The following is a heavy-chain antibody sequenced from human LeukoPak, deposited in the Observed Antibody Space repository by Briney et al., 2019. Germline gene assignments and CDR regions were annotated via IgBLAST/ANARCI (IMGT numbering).Heavy chain of an antibody. Sequence: SETLSLTCAVYGGSFSGYYWSWIRQPPGKGLEWIGEINHSGSTNYNPSLKSRVTISVDTSKNQFSLKLSSVTAADTAVCYCARGRRYSYGYRYYFDYWGQGTLVTVSS. CDR1: GGSFSGYY. D-gene: IGHD5-18*01. V-gene: IGHV4-34*01. CDR3: ARGRRYSYGYRYYFDY. CDR2: INHSGST. J-gene: IGHJ4*02.